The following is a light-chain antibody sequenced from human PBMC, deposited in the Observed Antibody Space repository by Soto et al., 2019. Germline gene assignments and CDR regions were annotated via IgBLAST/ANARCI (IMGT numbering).Light chain of an antibody. CDR1: SSDVGGYNY. CDR2: DVS. J-gene: IGLJ1*01. V-gene: IGLV2-14*01. Sequence: QSALTQPASVSGSPGQSITISCTGTSSDVGGYNYVSWYQQHPGKAPKLMIYDVSNRPSGVSNRFSGSKSGNTASLTISGLQDEDEADYYCSSYTRSSTLGVFGTGTKVTVL. CDR3: SSYTRSSTLGV.